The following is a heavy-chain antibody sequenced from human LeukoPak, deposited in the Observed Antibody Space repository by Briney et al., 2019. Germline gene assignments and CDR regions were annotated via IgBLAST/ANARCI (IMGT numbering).Heavy chain of an antibody. D-gene: IGHD3-10*01. Sequence: ASVKVSCKASGYTFTSYGISWVRQAPGQGLEWMGWISAYNGNTNYAQKLQGRVTMTTDTSTSTAYMELRSLRSDDTGVYYCAGAPPPSELLWFGELAGEWFDPWGQGTLVTVSS. J-gene: IGHJ5*02. CDR2: ISAYNGNT. V-gene: IGHV1-18*01. CDR3: AGAPPPSELLWFGELAGEWFDP. CDR1: GYTFTSYG.